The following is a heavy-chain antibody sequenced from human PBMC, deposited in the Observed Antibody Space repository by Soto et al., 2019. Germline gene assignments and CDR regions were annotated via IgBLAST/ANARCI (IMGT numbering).Heavy chain of an antibody. CDR3: ARGGDIVAVPDAVLET. J-gene: IGHJ4*02. V-gene: IGHV4-59*01. CDR2: IYYSGST. Sequence: SATXSLTCTFAVVSIISYYWSWIRQPPGKGLEFIGYIYYSGSTNYNPSLKSRVTISVDTSKNQFSLKMSSVTAADTAVYYCARGGDIVAVPDAVLETWGQGTLVTVYS. CDR1: VVSIISYY. D-gene: IGHD2-2*01.